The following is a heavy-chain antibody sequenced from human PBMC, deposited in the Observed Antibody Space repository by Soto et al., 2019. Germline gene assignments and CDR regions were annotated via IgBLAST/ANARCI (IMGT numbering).Heavy chain of an antibody. V-gene: IGHV3-21*01. J-gene: IGHJ5*01. D-gene: IGHD1-26*01. Sequence: EVQLVESGGGLVKPGGSLRVSCAASGFTFSDYSMKWVRQVPGKGLEWVSSITRSSDYIFYADSVKGRFTISRDNAKNSLYLQMNSLRVEDTAVYYCAREGGSYYWFDSWGQGTLVTVSS. CDR1: GFTFSDYS. CDR3: AREGGSYYWFDS. CDR2: ITRSSDYI.